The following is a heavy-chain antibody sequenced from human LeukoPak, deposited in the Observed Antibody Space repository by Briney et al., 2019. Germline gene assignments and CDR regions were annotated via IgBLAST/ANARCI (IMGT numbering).Heavy chain of an antibody. Sequence: ASVKVSCKSSGYTFTSYGITWVRQAPGQGLEWMGWISTYNGSTNYAQNLQGRVNMSTDTSTSTAYMELRSLRSDDTAVYYCARGRGSTPRYWGQGTLVTVSS. D-gene: IGHD5-12*01. CDR2: ISTYNGST. CDR1: GYTFTSYG. CDR3: ARGRGSTPRY. J-gene: IGHJ4*02. V-gene: IGHV1-18*01.